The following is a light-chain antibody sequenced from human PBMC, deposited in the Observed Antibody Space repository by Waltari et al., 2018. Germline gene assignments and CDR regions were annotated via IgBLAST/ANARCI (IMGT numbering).Light chain of an antibody. Sequence: GSQVCTSSARTGDHKKGGRAPRHLIDGTSSRSTGIPGRVSGSGAGTEVTLTIGRLDPEDFAVYYCQQDDGEVVTFGGGTKAEI. CDR1: QVCTSSA. CDR2: GTS. J-gene: IGKJ4*01. V-gene: IGKV3-20*01. CDR3: QQDDGEVVT.